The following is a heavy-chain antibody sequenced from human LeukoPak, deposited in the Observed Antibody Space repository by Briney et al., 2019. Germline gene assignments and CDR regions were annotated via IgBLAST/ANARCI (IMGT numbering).Heavy chain of an antibody. Sequence: GGSLRLFCAASGFTFSDYYMSWIRQAPGKGLEWISYITSSSSDTNYADSVKGRFTISRDNAKKSLYLQMNSLRAEDTAVYYCARDYDILTGYFRGGFDYWGQGTLVTVSS. V-gene: IGHV3-11*05. CDR3: ARDYDILTGYFRGGFDY. CDR2: ITSSSSDT. CDR1: GFTFSDYY. D-gene: IGHD3-9*01. J-gene: IGHJ4*02.